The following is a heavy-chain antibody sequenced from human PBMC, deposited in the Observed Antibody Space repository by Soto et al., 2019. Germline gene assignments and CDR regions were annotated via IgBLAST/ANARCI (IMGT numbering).Heavy chain of an antibody. CDR2: IIPIFGTA. Sequence: SVKVSCKASGGTFSSYAISWVRQAPGQGLEWMGGIIPIFGTANYAQKFQGRVTITADESTSTAYMELSSLRSEDTAVYYCARIVVVVAATTYYYYGMDVWGQGTTVTVSS. J-gene: IGHJ6*02. CDR3: ARIVVVVAATTYYYYGMDV. V-gene: IGHV1-69*13. CDR1: GGTFSSYA. D-gene: IGHD2-15*01.